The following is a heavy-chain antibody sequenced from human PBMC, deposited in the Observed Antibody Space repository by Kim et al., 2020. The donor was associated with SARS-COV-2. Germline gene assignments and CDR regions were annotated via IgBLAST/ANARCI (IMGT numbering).Heavy chain of an antibody. J-gene: IGHJ4*02. CDR3: ARGYYGWGTYLEY. V-gene: IGHV4-34*01. Sequence: YNPSLKSRVTISVDTSKNQFSLKLSSVTAADTTVYYCARGYYGWGTYLEYWGQGALVTVSS. D-gene: IGHD3-10*01.